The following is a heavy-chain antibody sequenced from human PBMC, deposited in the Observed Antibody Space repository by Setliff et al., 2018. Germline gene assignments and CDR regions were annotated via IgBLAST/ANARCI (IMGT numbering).Heavy chain of an antibody. CDR2: ISARTGLT. D-gene: IGHD5-18*01. CDR3: AKRGDTRTFDY. V-gene: IGHV3-23*01. Sequence: PGGSLRLSCAASGFTFSRYWMHWVRQVPGEGLEWVSGISARTGLTYYADSVKGRFTMSRDISKNTVYLHMTSLRAEDTAMYYCAKRGDTRTFDYWGQGTLVTVSS. CDR1: GFTFSRYW. J-gene: IGHJ4*02.